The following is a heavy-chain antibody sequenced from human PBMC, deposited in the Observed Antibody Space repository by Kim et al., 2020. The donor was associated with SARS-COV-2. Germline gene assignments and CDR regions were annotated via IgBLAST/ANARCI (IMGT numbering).Heavy chain of an antibody. CDR2: IYFTGIT. V-gene: IGHV4-31*03. CDR3: ASLSTARDGAHY. Sequence: SETLSLTCTVSGTSISSGAHYWNWVRQHPGKSLEWIGYIYFTGITNYNPSLKSRLTISVDTSKNQFSLNLSSVTAADTALYFCASLSTARDGAHY. CDR1: GTSISSGAHY. D-gene: IGHD6-6*01. J-gene: IGHJ4*01.